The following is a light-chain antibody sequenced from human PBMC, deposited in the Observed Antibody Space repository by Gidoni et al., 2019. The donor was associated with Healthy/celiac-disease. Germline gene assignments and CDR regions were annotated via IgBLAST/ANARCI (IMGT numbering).Light chain of an antibody. CDR3: CSYAGSSTFV. CDR1: SSDVVSYNL. J-gene: IGLJ1*01. CDR2: EVS. Sequence: QSSLTQPASVSGSPGPSITISCTGTSSDVVSYNLVSWYQPHPGKAPKLMIYEVSKRPSGVSNRFSGSKSGNTASLTISGLQAEDEADYYCCSYAGSSTFVFGTGTKVTVL. V-gene: IGLV2-23*02.